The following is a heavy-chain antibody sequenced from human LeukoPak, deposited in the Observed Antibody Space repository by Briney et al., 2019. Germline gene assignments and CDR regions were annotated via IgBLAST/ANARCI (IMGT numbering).Heavy chain of an antibody. CDR2: ICHTGST. J-gene: IGHJ3*02. CDR3: ARGYYDSRGDSNPFDM. CDR1: GELISSYC. Sequence: PSETLSLTCTVSGELISSYCWSWIRQPPGRGLEWIGYICHTGSTNYCPSLKSRATISVDTSQNQFSVKLTSVTAADTAMYYCARGYYDSRGDSNPFDMWSQGTMVTVSS. D-gene: IGHD3-22*01. V-gene: IGHV4-59*01.